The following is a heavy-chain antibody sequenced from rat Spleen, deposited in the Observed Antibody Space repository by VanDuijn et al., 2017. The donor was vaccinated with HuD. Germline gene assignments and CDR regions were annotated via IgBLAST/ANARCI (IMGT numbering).Heavy chain of an antibody. V-gene: IGHV5-31*01. Sequence: EVQLVESGGGLVQPGRSLKLSCVASGFTFNNYWMTWIRQAPGKGLEWVASITNTGGSTYYPDSVKGRFTISRDNAKSTLYLQMNSLRSEDTATYYCTRVGVHRYNPNWFAYWGQGTLVTVSS. CDR2: ITNTGGST. CDR3: TRVGVHRYNPNWFAY. CDR1: GFTFNNYW. J-gene: IGHJ3*01. D-gene: IGHD1-5*01.